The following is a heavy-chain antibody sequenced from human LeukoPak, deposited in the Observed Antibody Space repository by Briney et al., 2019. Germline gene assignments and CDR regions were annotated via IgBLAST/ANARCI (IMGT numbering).Heavy chain of an antibody. D-gene: IGHD3-22*01. Sequence: KPGGSLRLSCAASGFTFSSYSMNWVRQAPGKGLEWVSSISSSSSYIYYADSVKGRFTISRDNAKNSLYLQMNSLRAEDTAVYYCARDLSVEWYYDSSGSFDYWGQGTLVTVSS. V-gene: IGHV3-21*01. J-gene: IGHJ4*02. CDR2: ISSSSSYI. CDR1: GFTFSSYS. CDR3: ARDLSVEWYYDSSGSFDY.